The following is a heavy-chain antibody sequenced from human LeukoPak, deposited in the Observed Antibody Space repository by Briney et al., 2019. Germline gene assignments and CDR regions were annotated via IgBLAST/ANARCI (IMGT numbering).Heavy chain of an antibody. CDR2: IYYSGST. Sequence: PSETLSLTCAVYGGSFSGYYWSWIRQPPGKGLEWIGYIYYSGSTYYNPSLKSRVTISVDTSKNQFSLKLNSVTAADTAVYYCARRGNDYVWGSYRGSLGFWGQGALVTVSS. CDR1: GGSFSGYY. J-gene: IGHJ4*02. CDR3: ARRGNDYVWGSYRGSLGF. V-gene: IGHV4-59*08. D-gene: IGHD3-16*02.